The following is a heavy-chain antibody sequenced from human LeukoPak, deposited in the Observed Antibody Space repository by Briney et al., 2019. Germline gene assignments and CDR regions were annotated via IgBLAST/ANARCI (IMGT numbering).Heavy chain of an antibody. J-gene: IGHJ4*02. CDR3: ARDSGSYASDY. Sequence: GGSLRLSCAASGFTFSSYAMTWVRQAPGKGLEWVSVIYSGGSTYYADSVKGRFTISRDNSKNTLYLQMNSLRAEDTAVYYCARDSGSYASDYWGQGTLVTVSS. CDR1: GFTFSSYA. V-gene: IGHV3-66*01. CDR2: IYSGGST. D-gene: IGHD1-26*01.